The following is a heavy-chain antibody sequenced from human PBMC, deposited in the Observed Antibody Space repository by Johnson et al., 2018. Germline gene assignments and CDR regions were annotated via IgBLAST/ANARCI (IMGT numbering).Heavy chain of an antibody. CDR2: IYSGGST. CDR1: GFTVSTNY. J-gene: IGHJ6*03. V-gene: IGHV3-66*02. CDR3: ARRNVNYHYYMDV. Sequence: VQLVESGGGLVQPGGSLRLSCAASGFTVSTNYMTWVRQAPGKGLEWVSVIYSGGSTYYADSVKGRFTISRDNSKNTLYLQMNSLRAADPAGYYWARRNVNYHYYMDVWGKGTTVTVSS.